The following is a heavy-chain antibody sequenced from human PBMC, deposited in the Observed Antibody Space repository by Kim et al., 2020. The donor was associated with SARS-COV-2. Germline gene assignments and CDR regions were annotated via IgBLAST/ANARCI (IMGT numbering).Heavy chain of an antibody. J-gene: IGHJ4*01. CDR1: GYSITTVSYY. CDR2: IYHTGRT. D-gene: IGHD3-10*01. Sequence: SETLSLTCSVSGYSITTVSYYWGWIRQSPGKGLEWIGSIYHTGRTYYNPSLKSRVTLSVDTYKNQFSLHMNSVTAADTAVYYCARGWVGELFPGWCDHWG. V-gene: IGHV4-39*01. CDR3: ARGWVGELFPGWCDH.